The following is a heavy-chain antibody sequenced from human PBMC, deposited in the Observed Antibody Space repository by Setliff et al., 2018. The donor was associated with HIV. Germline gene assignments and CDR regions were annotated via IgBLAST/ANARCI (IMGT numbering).Heavy chain of an antibody. D-gene: IGHD3-10*01. V-gene: IGHV4-31*03. CDR3: AKLSRLTSLRNAFDI. J-gene: IGHJ3*02. CDR1: SGSISSGGYF. Sequence: SETLSLTCTVSSGSISSGGYFWGWIRQHPGKGLEWIGYIYYTGSTYYNPPLKSRVTISIDTSKNQFSLNLSSVTAADSAVYYCAKLSRLTSLRNAFDIWGQGAVVTVSS. CDR2: IYYTGST.